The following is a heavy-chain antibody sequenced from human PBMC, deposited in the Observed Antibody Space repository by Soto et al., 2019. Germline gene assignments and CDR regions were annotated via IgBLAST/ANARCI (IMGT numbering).Heavy chain of an antibody. CDR1: GGTFSSYT. D-gene: IGHD1-1*01. J-gene: IGHJ5*02. CDR2: IIPILGIA. V-gene: IGHV1-69*02. Sequence: QVQLVQSGAEVKKPGSSVKVSCKASGGTFSSYTISWVRQAPGQGLEWMGRIIPILGIANYAQKFQGRVTITADKSTSTAYMELSSLRSEETAMYYGTIAGCNDTANWFDPWGHGTLVTVSS. CDR3: TIAGCNDTANWFDP.